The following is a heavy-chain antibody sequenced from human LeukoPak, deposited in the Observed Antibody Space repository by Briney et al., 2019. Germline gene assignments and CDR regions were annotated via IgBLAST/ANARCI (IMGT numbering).Heavy chain of an antibody. Sequence: ASVKVSCKASGYTFTTYAMHWVRQAPGQRLEWMGWINAGNGNTKYSQKFQARVTITRGTSASTAYMELSSLRSEDTAVYYCARRKGYCSSTSCYTVLKKTFNWFDPWGQGTLVTVSS. D-gene: IGHD2-2*02. CDR2: INAGNGNT. V-gene: IGHV1-3*01. J-gene: IGHJ5*02. CDR3: ARRKGYCSSTSCYTVLKKTFNWFDP. CDR1: GYTFTTYA.